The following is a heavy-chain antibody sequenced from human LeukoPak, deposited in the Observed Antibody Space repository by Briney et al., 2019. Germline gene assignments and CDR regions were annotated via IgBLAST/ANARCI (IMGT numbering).Heavy chain of an antibody. Sequence: GGSLRLSCAASGFTFSSYSMNWVRQAPGKGLEWVSSISSSSSEKYYADSVKGPFTISRDNAKNSLYLQMNSLRAEGTAVYYCARDQHDYVWGSYRSLDFWGQGTLVTVSS. V-gene: IGHV3-21*01. CDR2: ISSSSSEK. CDR3: ARDQHDYVWGSYRSLDF. D-gene: IGHD3-16*02. J-gene: IGHJ4*02. CDR1: GFTFSSYS.